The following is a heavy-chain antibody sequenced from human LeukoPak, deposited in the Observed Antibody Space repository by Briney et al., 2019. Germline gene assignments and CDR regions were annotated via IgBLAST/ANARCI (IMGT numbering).Heavy chain of an antibody. CDR1: GFTFSSYA. CDR3: AKLRGWNYFDY. Sequence: GGSLRLSCAASGFTFSSYATSWVRQAPGKGLEWVSGISGSGGSTYYADSVKGRFTISRDNSKNTLYLQMNSLRAEDTAVYYCAKLRGWNYFDYWGQGTLVTVSS. J-gene: IGHJ4*02. CDR2: ISGSGGST. D-gene: IGHD6-19*01. V-gene: IGHV3-23*01.